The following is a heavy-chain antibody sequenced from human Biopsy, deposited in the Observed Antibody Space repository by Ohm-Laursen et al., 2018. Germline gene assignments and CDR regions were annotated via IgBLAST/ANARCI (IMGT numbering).Heavy chain of an antibody. Sequence: TLSLTCTVSGGSVSSNTNYWAWIRQPPGKGLERIGSIFYSGIIYYNPSLNSRVSIYVDTSKNQLPPTLNSVTAADTAVYYCARHPTGFWFDPWGQGTLVIVSS. J-gene: IGHJ5*02. V-gene: IGHV4-39*01. CDR1: GGSVSSNTNY. CDR3: ARHPTGFWFDP. CDR2: IFYSGII.